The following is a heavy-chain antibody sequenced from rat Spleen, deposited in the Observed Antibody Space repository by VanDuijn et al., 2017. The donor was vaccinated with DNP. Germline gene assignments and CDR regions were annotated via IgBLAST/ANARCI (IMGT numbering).Heavy chain of an antibody. V-gene: IGHV5-31*01. CDR1: GFIFSNYW. J-gene: IGHJ3*01. D-gene: IGHD1-11*01. CDR3: TRAEGTGFPY. CDR2: ISSTGDNT. Sequence: EVQLVESGGGPVQPGRSLKLSCVASGFIFSNYWMTWIRQAPGKGLEWVASISSTGDNTYYSDSVKGRFSLSRDNAKSTLYLQMDSLRSEDTATYYCTRAEGTGFPYWGQGTLVSVSS.